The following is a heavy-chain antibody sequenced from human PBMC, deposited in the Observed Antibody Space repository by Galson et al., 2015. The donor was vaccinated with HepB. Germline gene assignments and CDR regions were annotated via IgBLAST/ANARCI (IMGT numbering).Heavy chain of an antibody. CDR1: GFTFSRFSSYS. J-gene: IGHJ4*02. D-gene: IGHD6-13*01. Sequence: SLRLSCAASGFTFSRFSSYSMSWVRQAPGKGLEWVANIGQDGREIYYVDSVKGRFTISRDNAKNSLYLQMNTLRAEDTAVYYRARPYSSSWYSALSLGYWGQGTLVAVSS. CDR2: IGQDGREI. CDR3: ARPYSSSWYSALSLGY. V-gene: IGHV3-7*03.